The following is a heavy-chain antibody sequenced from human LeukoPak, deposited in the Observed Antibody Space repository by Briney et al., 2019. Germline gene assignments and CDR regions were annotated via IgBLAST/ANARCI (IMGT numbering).Heavy chain of an antibody. D-gene: IGHD3-10*01. J-gene: IGHJ6*03. V-gene: IGHV3-20*04. CDR3: ARDRGSGSYYDWDYYMDV. CDR1: GFTFDDYG. CDR2: INWNGGST. Sequence: GGSLRLSCAASGFTFDDYGMSWVRQAPGKGLEWVSGINWNGGSTGYADSVKGRFTISRDNAKNSLYLQMNSLRAEDTALHYCARDRGSGSYYDWDYYMDVWGKGTTVTVSS.